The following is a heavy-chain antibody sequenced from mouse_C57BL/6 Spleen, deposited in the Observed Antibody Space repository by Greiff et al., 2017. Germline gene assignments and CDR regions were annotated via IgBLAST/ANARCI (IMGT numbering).Heavy chain of an antibody. CDR2: INPNNGGT. CDR1: GYTFTDYN. V-gene: IGHV1-22*01. Sequence: EVQLQQSGPELVKPGASVKMSCKASGYTFTDYNMHWVKQSHGKSLEWIGYINPNNGGTSYNQKFKGKATLTVNKSSSTAYMELRSLTSEDSAVYYCSESLYAMDYWGQGTSVTVSS. J-gene: IGHJ4*01. CDR3: SESLYAMDY.